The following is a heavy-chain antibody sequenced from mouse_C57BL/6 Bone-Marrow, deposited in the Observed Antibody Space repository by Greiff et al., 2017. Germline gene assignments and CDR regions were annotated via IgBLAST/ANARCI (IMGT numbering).Heavy chain of an antibody. D-gene: IGHD1-1*01. J-gene: IGHJ2*01. Sequence: QVQLQQSGAELAKPGASVKLSCKASCYTFTSYWMHWVKQRPGQGLEWIGYINPSSGYTKYNQKFKDKATLTADTSSSTAYMQLSSLTYEDSAVDYCAKYCATVVIDYWGQGTTLTVSS. CDR2: INPSSGYT. CDR1: CYTFTSYW. V-gene: IGHV1-7*01. CDR3: AKYCATVVIDY.